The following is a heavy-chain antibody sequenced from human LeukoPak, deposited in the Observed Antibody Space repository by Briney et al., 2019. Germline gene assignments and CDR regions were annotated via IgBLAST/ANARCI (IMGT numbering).Heavy chain of an antibody. CDR2: IYSSGST. Sequence: SETLSLTCAVSGASVSGSNYYWGWIRQPPGKGLEWIGNIYSSGSTYYNASLQSRVTISIDTSKNQFSLRLNSVTAADTAMYYCAKSGGYGLIDYWGQGTRVIVSS. CDR3: AKSGGYGLIDY. J-gene: IGHJ4*02. D-gene: IGHD1-26*01. V-gene: IGHV4-39*01. CDR1: GASVSGSNYY.